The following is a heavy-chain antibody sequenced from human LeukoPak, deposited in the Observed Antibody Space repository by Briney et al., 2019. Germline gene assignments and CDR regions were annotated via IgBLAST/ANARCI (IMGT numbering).Heavy chain of an antibody. J-gene: IGHJ4*02. CDR3: ARPRGIAVAGTFDY. CDR1: GYTFTGYY. CDR2: INPNSGGT. V-gene: IGHV1-2*02. D-gene: IGHD6-19*01. Sequence: ASVKVSCKASGYTFTGYYMHWVRQAPGEGLERMGWINPNSGGTNYAQKFQGRVTMTRDTSISTAYMELSRLRSDDPAVYYCARPRGIAVAGTFDYWGQGTLVTVSS.